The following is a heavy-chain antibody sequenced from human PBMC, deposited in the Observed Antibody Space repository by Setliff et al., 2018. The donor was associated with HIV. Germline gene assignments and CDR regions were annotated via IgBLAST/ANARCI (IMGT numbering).Heavy chain of an antibody. CDR3: TSSGSYPAYYYYYMDV. CDR2: IGVKAYGGTT. J-gene: IGHJ6*03. V-gene: IGHV3-49*02. D-gene: IGHD1-26*01. CDR1: GYSFSNYW. Sequence: GESLKISCKGFGYSFSNYWIGWVRQMSGKGLEWVGLIGVKAYGGTTDYAASVKGRFTISRDDSKSIAYLQMNSLKTEDTAVYYCTSSGSYPAYYYYYMDVWGKGTTVTVSS.